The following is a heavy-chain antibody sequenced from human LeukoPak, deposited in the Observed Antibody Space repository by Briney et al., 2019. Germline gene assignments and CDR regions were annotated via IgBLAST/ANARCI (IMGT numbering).Heavy chain of an antibody. CDR1: GYTFTCHY. J-gene: IGHJ4*02. D-gene: IGHD7-27*01. V-gene: IGHV1-2*02. Sequence: ASVKVSCKASGYTFTCHYMHWVRPAPGQGLEWMGWIKPDTGVTYYAQNFQGRFTMTTDTSISTVYMELSSLRSDDTAVYYCARDNNWGPDYWGQGTLVTVSS. CDR2: IKPDTGVT. CDR3: ARDNNWGPDY.